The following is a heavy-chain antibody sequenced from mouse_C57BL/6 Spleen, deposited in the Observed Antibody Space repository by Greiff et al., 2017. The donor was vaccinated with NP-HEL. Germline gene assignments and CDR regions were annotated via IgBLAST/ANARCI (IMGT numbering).Heavy chain of an antibody. CDR2: IWSDGST. Sequence: QVQLKQSGPGLVAPSQSLSITCTVSGFSLTSYGVHWVRQPPGKGLEWLVVIWSDGSTTYNSALKSRLSISKDNSKSQVFLKMNSRQTDDTAMYYCARRGDYDNDYAMDYWGQGTSVTVSS. J-gene: IGHJ4*01. CDR1: GFSLTSYG. D-gene: IGHD2-4*01. CDR3: ARRGDYDNDYAMDY. V-gene: IGHV2-6*03.